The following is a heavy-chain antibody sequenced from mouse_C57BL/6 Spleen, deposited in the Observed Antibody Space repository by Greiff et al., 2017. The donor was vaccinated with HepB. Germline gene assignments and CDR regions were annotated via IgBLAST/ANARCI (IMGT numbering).Heavy chain of an antibody. Sequence: EVKLVESGGGLVQPGGSMKLSCAASGFTFSDAWMDWVRQSPEKGLEWVAEIRNKANNHATYYAESVKGRFTISRDDSESSVYLQMNSLTGEDTNIYYCTWGDTPIVNRCFGGWGTGTTVT. J-gene: IGHJ1*03. CDR2: IRNKANNHAT. CDR3: TWGDTPIVNRCFGG. CDR1: GFTFSDAW. V-gene: IGHV6-6*01. D-gene: IGHD1-1*01.